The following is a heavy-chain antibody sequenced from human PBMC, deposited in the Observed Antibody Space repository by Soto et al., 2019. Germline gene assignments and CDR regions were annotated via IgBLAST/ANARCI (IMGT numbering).Heavy chain of an antibody. CDR2: ISGYNGKT. CDR3: ARDETYTSGWYFEV. Sequence: QVQLVQSGGEVKEPGASVKVSCKASGYMFNSYGMSWLRQAPGQGFEWLGWISGYNGKTNYAQKFQGRITMTTETSTTTVYMDLKSLRSDDTAVYYCARDETYTSGWYFEVWGQGTLVTVPS. V-gene: IGHV1-18*01. J-gene: IGHJ4*02. CDR1: GYMFNSYG. D-gene: IGHD6-19*01.